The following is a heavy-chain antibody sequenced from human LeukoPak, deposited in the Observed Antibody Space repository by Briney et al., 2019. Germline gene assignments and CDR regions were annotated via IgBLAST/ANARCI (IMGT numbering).Heavy chain of an antibody. D-gene: IGHD3-22*01. J-gene: IGHJ4*02. CDR2: IYSGGST. CDR3: ARVEVYYDSSGYYHRHFDY. V-gene: IGHV3-66*01. CDR1: GFTVSSNY. Sequence: PGGSLRLSCAASGFTVSSNYMSWVRQAPGQGLEWVSVIYSGGSTYCADSVKGRFTISRDNSKNTLYLQMNSLRAEDTAVYYCARVEVYYDSSGYYHRHFDYWGQGTLVTVSS.